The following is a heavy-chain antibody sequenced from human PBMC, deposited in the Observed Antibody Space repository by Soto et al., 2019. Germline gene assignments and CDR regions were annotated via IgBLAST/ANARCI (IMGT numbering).Heavy chain of an antibody. CDR3: ARGYCGGDCYSYSSWFDP. J-gene: IGHJ5*02. Sequence: SETLSLTCTVSGGSISSYYWSWIRQPPGKGLEWIGYIYYSGSTNYNPSLKSRVTISVDTSKNQFSLKLSSVTAADTAVYYCARGYCGGDCYSYSSWFDPWGQGTLVTVS. CDR1: GGSISSYY. CDR2: IYYSGST. D-gene: IGHD2-21*02. V-gene: IGHV4-59*01.